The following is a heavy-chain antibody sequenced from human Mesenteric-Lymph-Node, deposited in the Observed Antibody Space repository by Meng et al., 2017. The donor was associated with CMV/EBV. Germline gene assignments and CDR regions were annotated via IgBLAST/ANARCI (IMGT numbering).Heavy chain of an antibody. J-gene: IGHJ2*01. CDR3: ARGPFNRSSYWYFDL. V-gene: IGHV3-23*03. CDR2: IYSDGTGA. D-gene: IGHD1-14*01. CDR1: GFIFSSYA. Sequence: GESLKISCAASGFIFSSYAMSWVRQAPGKGLEWVSLIYSDGTGAYYADSVKGRFTISRDSAKNSLYLQMNSLRTDDTAFYYCARGPFNRSSYWYFDLWGRGTLVTVSS.